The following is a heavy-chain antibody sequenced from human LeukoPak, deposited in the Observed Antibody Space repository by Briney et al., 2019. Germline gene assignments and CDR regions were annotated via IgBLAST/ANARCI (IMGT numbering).Heavy chain of an antibody. V-gene: IGHV1-18*01. CDR1: GYTFTSYG. J-gene: IGHJ6*03. CDR3: ARAGCSSTRCYSPSYYYYYMDV. D-gene: IGHD2-2*01. CDR2: ISAYNGNT. Sequence: ASVKVSCKASGYTFTSYGISWVRQAPGQGLEWMGWISAYNGNTNYAQKLQGRVTMTTDTPTSTAYMELRSLRSDDTAVYYCARAGCSSTRCYSPSYYYYYMDVWGKGTTVTVSS.